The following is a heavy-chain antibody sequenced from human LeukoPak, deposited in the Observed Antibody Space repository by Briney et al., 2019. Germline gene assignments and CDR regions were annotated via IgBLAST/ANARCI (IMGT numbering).Heavy chain of an antibody. J-gene: IGHJ5*02. V-gene: IGHV4-34*01. D-gene: IGHD2-21*01. CDR3: ARDCDWFDP. CDR2: INHSGST. Sequence: SETLSLTCAVYGGSFSGYYWSWIRQPPGKGLEWIGEINHSGSTNYNPSLKSRVTISVDTSKNQFSLKLSSVTAADTAVYYCARDCDWFDPWGQGTLVTVSS. CDR1: GGSFSGYY.